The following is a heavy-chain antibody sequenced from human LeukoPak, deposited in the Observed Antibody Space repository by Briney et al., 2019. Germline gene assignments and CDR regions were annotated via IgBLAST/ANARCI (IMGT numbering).Heavy chain of an antibody. CDR1: GFTFSSYG. D-gene: IGHD1-7*01. CDR2: INPDGSST. Sequence: PGGSLRLSCAASGFTFSSYGMSWVRQAPGKGLVWVSRINPDGSSTNYADSVKGRLTISRDNAKNTLYLQMNSLRAEDTAVYYCARGNRNYFDPWGQGTLVTVSS. J-gene: IGHJ5*02. CDR3: ARGNRNYFDP. V-gene: IGHV3-74*01.